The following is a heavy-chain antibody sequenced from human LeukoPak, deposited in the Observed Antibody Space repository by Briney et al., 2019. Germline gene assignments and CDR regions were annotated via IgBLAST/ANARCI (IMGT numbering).Heavy chain of an antibody. V-gene: IGHV5-51*01. D-gene: IGHD3-9*01. CDR3: ATRFYYDTEFDP. J-gene: IGHJ5*02. CDR2: IRPHDSYT. CDR1: GPSFTNYW. Sequence: GESLKISCQAPGPSFTNYWIGWVRPPPGKGLELMGIIRPHDSYTEYSPSFQGQVTSSADKSISTVYLQWSSLQASDTAMYYWATRFYYDTEFDPWGQGTLVTVSS.